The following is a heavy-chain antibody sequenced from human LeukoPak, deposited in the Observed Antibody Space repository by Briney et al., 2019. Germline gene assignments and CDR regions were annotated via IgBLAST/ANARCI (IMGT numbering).Heavy chain of an antibody. CDR2: IYHSGST. J-gene: IGHJ6*02. CDR3: AAYSYGYSPTSGYYYYYGMDV. CDR1: GGSISSGGYS. Sequence: SQTLSLTCAVSGGSISSGGYSWSWIRQPPGKGLEWIGYIYHSGSTYYNPSLKSRVTISVDTSKNQFSLKLSSVTAADTAVYYCAAYSYGYSPTSGYYYYYGMDVWGQGTTVTVSS. V-gene: IGHV4-30-2*01. D-gene: IGHD5-18*01.